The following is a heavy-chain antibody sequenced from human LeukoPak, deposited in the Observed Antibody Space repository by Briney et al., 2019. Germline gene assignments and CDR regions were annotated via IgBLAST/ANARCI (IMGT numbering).Heavy chain of an antibody. CDR2: IYHSGST. Sequence: SETLSLTCTVSGYSISSGYYWGWIRQPPGKGLEWIGSIYHSGSTYYNPSLKSRVTISVDTSKNQFSLKLSSVTAADTAVYYCARTVYGSGSYYNDYWGQGTLVTVSS. CDR3: ARTVYGSGSYYNDY. D-gene: IGHD3-10*01. CDR1: GYSISSGYY. J-gene: IGHJ4*02. V-gene: IGHV4-38-2*02.